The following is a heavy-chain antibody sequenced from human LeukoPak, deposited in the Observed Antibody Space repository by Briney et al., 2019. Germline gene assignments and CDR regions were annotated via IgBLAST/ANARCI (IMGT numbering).Heavy chain of an antibody. CDR1: GFIFSDYY. Sequence: GGSLRLSCAASGFIFSDYYMSWIREAPGYGLQWVSYISSSGSTIYYADAVKGRFTISRDNAKNSLYLQMNSLRAEDTAVYYCARVRPSYYYYMDVWGKGTTVTVPS. J-gene: IGHJ6*03. V-gene: IGHV3-11*01. CDR3: ARVRPSYYYYMDV. CDR2: ISSSGSTI.